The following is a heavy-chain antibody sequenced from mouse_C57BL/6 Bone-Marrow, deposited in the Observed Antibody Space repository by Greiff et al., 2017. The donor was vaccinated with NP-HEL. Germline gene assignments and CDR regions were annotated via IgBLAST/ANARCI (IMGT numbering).Heavy chain of an antibody. D-gene: IGHD1-1*02. CDR2: ISYDGSN. CDR1: GYSITSGYY. V-gene: IGHV3-6*01. Sequence: EVKLEESGPGLVKPSQSLSLTCSVTGYSITSGYYWNWIRQFPGNKLEWMGYISYDGSNNYNPSLKIRISITRDTSKNQFFLKLNSVTTEDTATYYCARDMGPYYYAMDYWGQGTSVTVSS. J-gene: IGHJ4*01. CDR3: ARDMGPYYYAMDY.